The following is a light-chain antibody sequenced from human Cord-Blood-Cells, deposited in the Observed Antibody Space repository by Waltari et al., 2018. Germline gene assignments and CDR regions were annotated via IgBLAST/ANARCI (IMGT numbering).Light chain of an antibody. J-gene: IGLJ3*02. CDR3: CSYAGSSTL. CDR1: SSDVGSYNL. V-gene: IGLV2-23*01. CDR2: EGS. Sequence: QSALTQPASVSGSPGQSITISCTGTSSDVGSYNLVSWYQQHPGKAPKLMIYEGSKRPSGVSNRFSGSKSGNTASLTISGLQAEDEADYYCCSYAGSSTLFGGGTK.